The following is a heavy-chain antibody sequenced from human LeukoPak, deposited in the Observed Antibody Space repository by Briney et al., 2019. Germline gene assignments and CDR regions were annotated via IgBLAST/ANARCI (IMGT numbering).Heavy chain of an antibody. J-gene: IGHJ5*02. CDR2: ISSSSSYI. Sequence: PGGSLRLSCAASGFTFSSYSMNWVRQAPGKGLEWVSSISSSSSYIYYADSVKGRFTISRDNAKNSLYLQMNSLRAEDTAVYYCASFRYSSSSGDWFDPWGQGTRVTVSS. CDR1: GFTFSSYS. V-gene: IGHV3-21*01. CDR3: ASFRYSSSSGDWFDP. D-gene: IGHD6-6*01.